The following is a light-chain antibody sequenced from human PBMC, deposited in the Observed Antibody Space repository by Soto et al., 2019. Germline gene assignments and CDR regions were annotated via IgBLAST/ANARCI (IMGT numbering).Light chain of an antibody. CDR2: EVS. Sequence: QSVLTQPPSASGSPGQSVTISCTGTSSDIGGYNYVSWYQQHPGKAPKLIIYEVSNRPSGVSNRFSGSKSGNTASLTISGLQAEDEADYYCSSYTSVNTLVFGGGTKLTVL. J-gene: IGLJ2*01. CDR3: SSYTSVNTLV. CDR1: SSDIGGYNY. V-gene: IGLV2-14*01.